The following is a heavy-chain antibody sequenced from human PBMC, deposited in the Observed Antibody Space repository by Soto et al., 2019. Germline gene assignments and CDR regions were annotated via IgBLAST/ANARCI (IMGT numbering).Heavy chain of an antibody. V-gene: IGHV3-23*01. CDR3: AGRGHASGGYFDH. D-gene: IGHD3-10*01. J-gene: IGHJ4*02. CDR1: GFIFSNYD. Sequence: EVQLLESGGGLVQPGGSLRLSCAASGFIFSNYDMNWVRQAPGKGLEWVSAISDTGDSTYSADSVKGRFTISRDNSKNSLYLQMNSLRVEDTAIYYCAGRGHASGGYFDHWGQGTLVTVSS. CDR2: ISDTGDST.